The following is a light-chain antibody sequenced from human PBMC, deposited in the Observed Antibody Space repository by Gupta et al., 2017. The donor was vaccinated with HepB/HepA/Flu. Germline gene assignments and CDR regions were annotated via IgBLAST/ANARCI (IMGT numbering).Light chain of an antibody. CDR3: AAWDDSLKGWV. CDR2: TNN. J-gene: IGLJ3*02. V-gene: IGLV1-44*01. Sequence: QSVLTQPPSASGTPGQRVTISCSGSSSNIGSHPVTWHQQFPGRAPRLLIYTNNQRPAGVPDRISGYKPGTSASLAIHGLQSEDEADDYCAAWDDSLKGWVFGGGTKMTVL. CDR1: SSNIGSHP.